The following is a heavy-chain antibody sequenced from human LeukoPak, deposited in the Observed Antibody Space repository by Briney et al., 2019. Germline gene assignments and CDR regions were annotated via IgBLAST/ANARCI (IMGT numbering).Heavy chain of an antibody. Sequence: GGSLRLSCAASGFTFSSYWTSWVRQAPGKGLEWVANIKQDGSEKYYVDSVKGRFTISRDNAKNSLYLQMNSLRAEDTAVYYCARTYGDAFDIWGQGTMVTVSS. D-gene: IGHD4-17*01. V-gene: IGHV3-7*04. J-gene: IGHJ3*02. CDR1: GFTFSSYW. CDR2: IKQDGSEK. CDR3: ARTYGDAFDI.